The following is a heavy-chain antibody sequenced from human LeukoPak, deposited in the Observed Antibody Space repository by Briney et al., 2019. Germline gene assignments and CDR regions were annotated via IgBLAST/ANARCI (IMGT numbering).Heavy chain of an antibody. J-gene: IGHJ6*03. CDR3: ARGDVEGPRYYYYMDV. V-gene: IGHV5-51*01. Sequence: GESLKISCKGSGYSVTSYWIGWVRQMPGKGLEWMGIIYPRDSDTRYSPSFQGQVTISADKSISTAYLQWSSLKASDTALYYCARGDVEGPRYYYYMDVWGKGTTVTVSS. CDR1: GYSVTSYW. D-gene: IGHD3-16*01. CDR2: IYPRDSDT.